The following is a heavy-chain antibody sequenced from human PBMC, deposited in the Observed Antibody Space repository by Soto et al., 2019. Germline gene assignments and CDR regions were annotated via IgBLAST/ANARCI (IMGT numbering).Heavy chain of an antibody. CDR1: GFTFSSYG. D-gene: IGHD3-22*01. V-gene: IGHV3-30*18. CDR3: AKNRGEDYYDSSGYPRYYGMDV. CDR2: ISYDGSNK. Sequence: QVQLVESGGGVVQPGRSLRLSCAASGFTFSSYGMHWVRQAPGKGLEWVAVISYDGSNKYYADSVKGRFTISRDNSKNTLYLQMNSLRAEDTAVYYCAKNRGEDYYDSSGYPRYYGMDVWGQGTTVTVSS. J-gene: IGHJ6*02.